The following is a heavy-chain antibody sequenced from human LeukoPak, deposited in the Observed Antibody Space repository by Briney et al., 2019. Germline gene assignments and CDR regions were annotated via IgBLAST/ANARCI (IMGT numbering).Heavy chain of an antibody. J-gene: IGHJ3*02. CDR3: ARSLPYCSSTSCLSFGDAFDI. Sequence: VASVKVSCKASGYTFTGYYMHWVRQAPGQGLEWMGWINPNSGGTNYAQKFQGWVTMTRDTSISTAYMELSRLRSDDTAVYYCARSLPYCSSTSCLSFGDAFDIWGQGTMVTVSS. V-gene: IGHV1-2*04. CDR1: GYTFTGYY. CDR2: INPNSGGT. D-gene: IGHD2-2*01.